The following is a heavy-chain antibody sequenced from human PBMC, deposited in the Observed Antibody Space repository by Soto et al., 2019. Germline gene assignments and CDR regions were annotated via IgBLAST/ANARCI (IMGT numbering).Heavy chain of an antibody. CDR1: GFTVSSNY. D-gene: IGHD5-18*01. CDR2: IYSGGST. Sequence: EVQLVESGGGLIQPGGSLRLSCAASGFTVSSNYMSWVRQAPGKGLEWVSVIYSGGSTYYADSVKGRFTISRDNSKNTLYLQMNSLRAEDTAVYYCARASRRGYGYGSNYHYGMDVWGQGTTVTVSS. CDR3: ARASRRGYGYGSNYHYGMDV. J-gene: IGHJ6*02. V-gene: IGHV3-53*01.